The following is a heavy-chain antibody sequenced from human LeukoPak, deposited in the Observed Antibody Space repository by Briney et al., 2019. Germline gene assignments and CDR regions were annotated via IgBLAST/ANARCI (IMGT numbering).Heavy chain of an antibody. CDR3: AREVYYGDYDY. CDR2: IYYSGST. CDR1: GGSISSSSYY. V-gene: IGHV4-39*07. J-gene: IGHJ4*02. Sequence: PSETLSLTCTVSGGSISSSSYYWGWFRQPPGKGLEWIGSIYYSGSTYYNPSLKSRVTISVDTSKNQFSLKLSSVTAADTAVYYCAREVYYGDYDYWGQGTLVTVSS. D-gene: IGHD4-17*01.